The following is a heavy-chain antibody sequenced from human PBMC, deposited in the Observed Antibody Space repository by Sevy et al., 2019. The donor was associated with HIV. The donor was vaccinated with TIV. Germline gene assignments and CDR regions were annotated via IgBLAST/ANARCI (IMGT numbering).Heavy chain of an antibody. CDR2: VTSDGTT. D-gene: IGHD3-16*01. CDR1: GLTLTTTG. J-gene: IGHJ4*02. CDR3: AGGDTTMITDLDY. V-gene: IGHV3-23*01. Sequence: GGSLRLSCAASGLTLTTTGMSWVRQAPGKGLEWVAGVTSDGTTYYADSVRDRFTVSRDNSKNKLYLQLNSLRADDTAVFYWAGGDTTMITDLDYWGQGTLVTVSS.